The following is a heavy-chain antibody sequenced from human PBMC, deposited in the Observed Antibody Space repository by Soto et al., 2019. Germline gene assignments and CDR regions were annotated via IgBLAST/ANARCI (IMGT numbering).Heavy chain of an antibody. Sequence: QVQLVQSGAEVRKPGSSVKVSCKASGGTFSNSAITWVRQAPGQGLEWVGGIIPIFGSTNYAQKFQVRVTITGDESTTTAYMELSSLTSEDTAVYYCARDGDLRSDFWSGPLGGGWFDPWGQGTLVTVSS. CDR1: GGTFSNSA. V-gene: IGHV1-69*12. CDR2: IIPIFGST. CDR3: ARDGDLRSDFWSGPLGGGWFDP. J-gene: IGHJ5*02. D-gene: IGHD3-3*01.